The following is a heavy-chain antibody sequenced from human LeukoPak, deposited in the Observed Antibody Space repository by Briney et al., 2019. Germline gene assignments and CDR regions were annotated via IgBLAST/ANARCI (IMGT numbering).Heavy chain of an antibody. D-gene: IGHD3-10*01. CDR1: GFTFDDYA. J-gene: IGHJ6*02. V-gene: IGHV3-9*01. CDR3: AQIHGSGYGMDV. CDR2: ISWNSGSI. Sequence: PGRSLRLSCAASGFTFDDYAMHWVRQAPGKGLEWVSGISWNSGSIGYADSVKGRFTISRDNAKNSLYLQMNSLRAEDTALYYCAQIHGSGYGMDVWGQGTTVTVSS.